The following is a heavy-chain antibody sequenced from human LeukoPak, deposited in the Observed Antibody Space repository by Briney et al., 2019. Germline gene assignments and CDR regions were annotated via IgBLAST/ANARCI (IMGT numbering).Heavy chain of an antibody. CDR1: GSTFSNNW. D-gene: IGHD6-13*01. V-gene: IGHV3-7*01. J-gene: IGHJ4*02. Sequence: GGSLRLSCVASGSTFSNNWMSWVRQAPGRGLEWVANIKPDGSDKYYVDSVKGRFTISRDNAKNSLYLQMNSLRVEDTAVYYCARLKGSSSYFDLWGQGTLVTVSS. CDR2: IKPDGSDK. CDR3: ARLKGSSSYFDL.